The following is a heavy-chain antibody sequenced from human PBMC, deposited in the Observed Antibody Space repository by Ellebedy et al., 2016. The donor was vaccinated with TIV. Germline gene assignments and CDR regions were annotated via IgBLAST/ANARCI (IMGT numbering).Heavy chain of an antibody. CDR2: ISASGTNT. CDR3: SKDLYN. J-gene: IGHJ4*02. D-gene: IGHD2-2*02. Sequence: GESLKISCAASGFTFRKYVMKWVRQAPGKGLEWVASISASGTNTNYADSVKGQCTLSRDNSNNTVFLHLSSLRAEDTAVYYCSKDLYNWGQGTLVTVSS. V-gene: IGHV3-23*01. CDR1: GFTFRKYV.